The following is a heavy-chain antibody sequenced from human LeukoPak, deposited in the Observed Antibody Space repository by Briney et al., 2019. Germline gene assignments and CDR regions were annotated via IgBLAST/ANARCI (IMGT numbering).Heavy chain of an antibody. D-gene: IGHD3-22*01. CDR3: AKNTGSQHYYDSSGYYPRWFDY. V-gene: IGHV3-30*02. CDR2: IRYDGSNK. CDR1: GFTFSSYG. Sequence: PGGSLRLSCAASGFTFSSYGIHWVRQAPGKGLEWVAFIRYDGSNKYYADSVKGRFTISRDNSKNTLYLQMNSLRAEDTAVYYCAKNTGSQHYYDSSGYYPRWFDYWGQGTLVTVSS. J-gene: IGHJ4*02.